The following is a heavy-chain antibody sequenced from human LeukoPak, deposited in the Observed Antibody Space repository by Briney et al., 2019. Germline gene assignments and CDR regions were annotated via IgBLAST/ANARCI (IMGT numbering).Heavy chain of an antibody. D-gene: IGHD5-18*01. CDR3: ARDLISGYSYGSVLWDY. CDR2: ISSSSSYI. J-gene: IGHJ4*02. Sequence: GGSLRLSCAASGFTFSSYSMNWVRQAPGKGLEWVSSISSSSSYIYYADSVKGRFTISRDNAKNSLYLQMNSLRAEDTAVYYCARDLISGYSYGSVLWDYWGQGTLVSVSS. CDR1: GFTFSSYS. V-gene: IGHV3-21*01.